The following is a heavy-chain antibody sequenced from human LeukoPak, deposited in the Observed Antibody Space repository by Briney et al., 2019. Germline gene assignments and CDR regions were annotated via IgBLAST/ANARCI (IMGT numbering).Heavy chain of an antibody. Sequence: SETLSLTCTVSGGSIRSYHWSWIRQPPGKRLEWIGYINDSGSTNYNPSLKSRVTISIDTSKNQFSLKLSSVTAADTAVYYCAREAYCGGDCYSGFDYWGQGTLVTVSS. D-gene: IGHD2-21*02. V-gene: IGHV4-59*01. J-gene: IGHJ4*02. CDR2: INDSGST. CDR3: AREAYCGGDCYSGFDY. CDR1: GGSIRSYH.